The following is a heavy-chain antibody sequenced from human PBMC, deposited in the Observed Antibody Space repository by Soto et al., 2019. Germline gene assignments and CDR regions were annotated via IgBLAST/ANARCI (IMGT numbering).Heavy chain of an antibody. V-gene: IGHV3-23*01. J-gene: IGHJ4*02. CDR3: AKDGESAVAIVPAAKPFDY. Sequence: EVLLLESGGGLVQPGGSLRLSCTVSGFNIRTYVISWLRQAPGKGLEWVSAISGNGDDTYYADSVKGRFTISKDNSRNTLYLQMKSLRAEDTALYYCAKDGESAVAIVPAAKPFDYWGQGTLVTVSS. CDR1: GFNIRTYV. D-gene: IGHD2-2*01. CDR2: ISGNGDDT.